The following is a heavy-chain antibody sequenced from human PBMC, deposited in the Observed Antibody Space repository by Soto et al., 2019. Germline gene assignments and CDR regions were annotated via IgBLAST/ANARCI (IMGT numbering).Heavy chain of an antibody. J-gene: IGHJ3*02. CDR1: GGTFSSYT. CDR2: IIPILGIA. Sequence: QVQLVQSGAEVKKPGSSVKVSCKASGGTFSSYTISWVRQAPGQGLEWMGGIIPILGIANYAQKLQCRVSFTAYTCTSTAYLELSSLRSENRAVYYCSRPLTRLVWRAFDILRQGTKVTVSS. CDR3: SRPLTRLVWRAFDI. D-gene: IGHD3-22*01. V-gene: IGHV1-69*02.